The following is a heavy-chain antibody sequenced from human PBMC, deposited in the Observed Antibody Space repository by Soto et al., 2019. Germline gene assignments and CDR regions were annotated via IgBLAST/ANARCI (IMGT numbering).Heavy chain of an antibody. J-gene: IGHJ6*02. V-gene: IGHV6-1*01. CDR2: TYYRSKWNN. D-gene: IGHD7-27*01. CDR1: GDSVSSNSAA. CDR3: ARDLTEDYYCYCSMDV. Sequence: SQTLSLTCAISGDSVSSNSAAWNWIRQSPSRGLEWLGRTYYRSKWNNDYAVSVKSRMTINPDTTKNQFSLQLNSVTPKATTVYYCARDLTEDYYCYCSMDVWGQGTTVTVSS.